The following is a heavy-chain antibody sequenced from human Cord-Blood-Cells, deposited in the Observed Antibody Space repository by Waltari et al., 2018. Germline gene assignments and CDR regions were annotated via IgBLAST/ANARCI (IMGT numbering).Heavy chain of an antibody. Sequence: QVQLVQSGAEVKKPGSSVKLSCKAPGGNFSSYAISWVRQAPGQGLEWMGRIIPILSIANYAQKFQGRVTITADKATSTSYMGLSSMRSEGTAVYYCARLANGEIVVVPAAKSDFDYWGPGTLVTVSS. V-gene: IGHV1-69*09. CDR3: ARLANGEIVVVPAAKSDFDY. CDR2: IIPILSIA. D-gene: IGHD2-2*01. CDR1: GGNFSSYA. J-gene: IGHJ4*02.